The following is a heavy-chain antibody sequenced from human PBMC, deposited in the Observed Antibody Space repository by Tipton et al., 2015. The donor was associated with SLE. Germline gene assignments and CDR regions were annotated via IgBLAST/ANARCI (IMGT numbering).Heavy chain of an antibody. CDR2: IRADGSNK. CDR1: GFTYSGYA. Sequence: SLRLSCAASGFTYSGYAMHWVRQAPGKGLEWVAFIRADGSNKDYADSVKGRFTISRDNPKNTLYLQMNRLRVEDTAVYYCAGGTGAYFDHWGQGTLVTVSS. V-gene: IGHV3-30*02. CDR3: AGGTGAYFDH. D-gene: IGHD3-16*01. J-gene: IGHJ4*02.